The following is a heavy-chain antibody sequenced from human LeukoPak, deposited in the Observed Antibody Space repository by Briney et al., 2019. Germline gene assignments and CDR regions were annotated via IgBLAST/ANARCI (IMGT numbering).Heavy chain of an antibody. CDR2: ISGSSTLI. CDR1: GFIFSSYS. Sequence: GGSLRLSCAASGFIFSSYSINWVRQAPGKGLEWVSYISGSSTLIYYADSVKGRFTISRDNAKNSLYLQINSLRAEDTAVYYCAREGSMITFGGLIVPDAFDIWGQGTMVTVSA. D-gene: IGHD3-16*02. V-gene: IGHV3-48*01. CDR3: AREGSMITFGGLIVPDAFDI. J-gene: IGHJ3*02.